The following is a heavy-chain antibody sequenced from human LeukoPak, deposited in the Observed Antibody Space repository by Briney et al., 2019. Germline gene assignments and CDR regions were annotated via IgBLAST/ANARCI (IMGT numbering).Heavy chain of an antibody. CDR3: AKGKGGSGFDSIDI. CDR1: GFTFSTFG. CDR2: MSNDGSNK. Sequence: GRSLRLSCAASGFTFSTFGIHWVRQAPGQGLEWVAVMSNDGSNKYYADSVKGRFTISRDDSKNTLYLQMNSLRAEDTAVYYCAKGKGGSGFDSIDIWGQGTMVTVSS. V-gene: IGHV3-30*18. D-gene: IGHD3-10*01. J-gene: IGHJ3*02.